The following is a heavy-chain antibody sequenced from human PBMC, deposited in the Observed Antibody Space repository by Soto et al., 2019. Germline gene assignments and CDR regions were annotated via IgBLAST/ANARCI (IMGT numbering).Heavy chain of an antibody. CDR1: GFTFDDYG. CDR2: INWNGGST. Sequence: EVQLVESGGGVVRPGGSLRLSCAASGFTFDDYGMSWVRQAPGKGLEWVSGINWNGGSTGYADSVKGRFTISRDNAKNSLYLQMNSLRAEDTALYYCARGWPGPRIVGATANFDYWGQGTLVTVSS. CDR3: ARGWPGPRIVGATANFDY. D-gene: IGHD1-26*01. J-gene: IGHJ4*02. V-gene: IGHV3-20*04.